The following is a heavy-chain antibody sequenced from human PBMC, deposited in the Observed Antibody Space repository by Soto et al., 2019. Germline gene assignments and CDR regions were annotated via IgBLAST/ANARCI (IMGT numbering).Heavy chain of an antibody. CDR1: GFTFSSNW. Sequence: PGGSLRLSCVGSGFTFSSNWMTWVRQAPGKGLERVGNIRQDGSEKNYVDSVKGRFTISRDNAKNSLYLQMNSLRAEDTAVYYCAKGAFGIAVAGPHWGQGTLVTVSS. D-gene: IGHD6-19*01. CDR2: IRQDGSEK. V-gene: IGHV3-7*02. CDR3: AKGAFGIAVAGPH. J-gene: IGHJ1*01.